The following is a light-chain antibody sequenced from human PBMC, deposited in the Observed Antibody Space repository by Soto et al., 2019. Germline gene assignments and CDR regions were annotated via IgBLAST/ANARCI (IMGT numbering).Light chain of an antibody. J-gene: IGKJ5*01. CDR3: QHGSDWPPFT. V-gene: IGKV3-11*01. CDR2: DAS. CDR1: QSVNSN. Sequence: EFVLTEAPASLSLSPGERATLSCRASQSVNSNLAWYQHKPGQAPRLLIYDASNRATGIPARFSGSGSGTDFTLTVSSLEPEDFAVYYCQHGSDWPPFTFGQGTRLEIK.